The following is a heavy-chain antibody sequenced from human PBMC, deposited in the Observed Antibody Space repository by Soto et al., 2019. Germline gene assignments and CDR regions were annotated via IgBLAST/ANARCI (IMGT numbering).Heavy chain of an antibody. J-gene: IGHJ5*02. CDR2: ISGSGGST. CDR3: AKDWEPTYYDFWSGYYTPCFDP. CDR1: GFTFISYA. Sequence: GGSLRHSCAASGFTFISYAMSWVRQATGKGLEWVSAISGSGGSTYYADSVKGRFTISRDNSKNTLYLQMNSLRAEDTAVYYCAKDWEPTYYDFWSGYYTPCFDPWGQGTLVTVSS. D-gene: IGHD3-3*01. V-gene: IGHV3-23*01.